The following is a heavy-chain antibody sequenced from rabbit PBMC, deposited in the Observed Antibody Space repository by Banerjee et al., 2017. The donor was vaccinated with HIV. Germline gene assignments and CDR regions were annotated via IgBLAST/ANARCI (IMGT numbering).Heavy chain of an antibody. CDR1: GFSFSSSYY. CDR2: IYTGSSGST. D-gene: IGHD7-1*01. Sequence: QSLEESGGGLVKPGGTLTLTCKASGFSFSSSYYMCWVRQAPGKGLEWIGCIYTGSSGSTYYARWAKGRFTISKTSSITVTLQMTSLTAADTATYFCAREGFGDGTGDFDLWGPGTLVTVS. J-gene: IGHJ4*01. CDR3: AREGFGDGTGDFDL. V-gene: IGHV1S40*01.